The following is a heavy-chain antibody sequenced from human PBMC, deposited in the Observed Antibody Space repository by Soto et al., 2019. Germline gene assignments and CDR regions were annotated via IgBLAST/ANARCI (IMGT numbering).Heavy chain of an antibody. Sequence: PGGSLRLSCAASGFTFSSYDMHWVRQTTGKGLEWVSGIGTVGDTYYSGSVKGRFSISRENAKNSFYLQMNSLRAEDTAVYYCASGGLYICGQGTLVTVSS. V-gene: IGHV3-13*01. D-gene: IGHD3-16*01. J-gene: IGHJ4*02. CDR2: IGTVGDT. CDR3: ASGGLYI. CDR1: GFTFSSYD.